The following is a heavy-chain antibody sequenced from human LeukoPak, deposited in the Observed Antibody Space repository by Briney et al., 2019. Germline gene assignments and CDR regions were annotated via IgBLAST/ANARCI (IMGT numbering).Heavy chain of an antibody. V-gene: IGHV1-69*13. J-gene: IGHJ3*02. CDR1: GGTFSSYA. CDR2: IIPIFGTA. CDR3: ARPRVVVASDAFDI. D-gene: IGHD2-15*01. Sequence: ASVKVSCKASGGTFSSYAISWVRQAPGQGLEWMGGIIPIFGTANYAQKFQGRVTITADESTSTAYMELSSLRSEDTAVYYCARPRVVVASDAFDIWGQGTMVTVSS.